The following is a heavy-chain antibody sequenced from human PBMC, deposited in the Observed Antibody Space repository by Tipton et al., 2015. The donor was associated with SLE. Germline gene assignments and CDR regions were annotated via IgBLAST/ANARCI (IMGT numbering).Heavy chain of an antibody. CDR1: GFTFSSYA. Sequence: SLRLSCAASGFTFSSYAMSWVRQAPGKGLEWVANIKQDGSEKYYVDSVKGRFTISRDNAKNSLYLQMNSLRAEDTAVYYYARDTYMDVWGKGTTVTVSS. CDR3: ARDTYMDV. J-gene: IGHJ6*03. CDR2: IKQDGSEK. V-gene: IGHV3-7*03.